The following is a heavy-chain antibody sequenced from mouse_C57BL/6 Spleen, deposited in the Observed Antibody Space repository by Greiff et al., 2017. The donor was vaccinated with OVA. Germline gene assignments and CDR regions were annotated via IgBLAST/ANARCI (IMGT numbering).Heavy chain of an antibody. Sequence: QVQLQQPGAELVMPGASVKLSCKASGYTFTSYWMHWVKQRPGQGLEWIGEIDPSDSYTHYNQKFKGKSTLTVDKSSSTAYMQLSSLTSEDSAVYYCARGLRPYAMDYWGQGTSVTVSS. V-gene: IGHV1-69*01. J-gene: IGHJ4*01. CDR2: IDPSDSYT. D-gene: IGHD2-4*01. CDR3: ARGLRPYAMDY. CDR1: GYTFTSYW.